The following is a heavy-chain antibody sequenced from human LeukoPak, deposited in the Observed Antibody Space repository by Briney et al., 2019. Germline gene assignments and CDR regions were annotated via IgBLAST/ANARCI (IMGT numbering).Heavy chain of an antibody. CDR1: GFTFRHYC. D-gene: IGHD2-2*02. CDR2: INQDASET. J-gene: IGHJ6*03. Sequence: GGSLRLSCGASGFTFRHYCMTWVRQAAGEGLEWVANINQDASETFYVDSVSGRFIVSIDNAKESLHLPMDSLNVTHTAVYYFARSDVVSAGILLNYEYMDVWGKGTTVTISS. CDR3: ARSDVVSAGILLNYEYMDV. V-gene: IGHV3-7*01.